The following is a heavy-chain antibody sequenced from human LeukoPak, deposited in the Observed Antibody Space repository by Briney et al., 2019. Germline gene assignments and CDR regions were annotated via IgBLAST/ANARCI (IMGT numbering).Heavy chain of an antibody. D-gene: IGHD4-17*01. Sequence: GGSLRLSCAASGFTVSNYAMSWVRRAPGKGLEWVSAISASGGRTEYTDSGKGRFTISRDSSKYTLHLQMNSLRVEDTAVYYCAKGTYSDHPHYMDVWGKGTTVTVSS. V-gene: IGHV3-23*01. CDR3: AKGTYSDHPHYMDV. CDR2: ISASGGRT. J-gene: IGHJ6*03. CDR1: GFTVSNYA.